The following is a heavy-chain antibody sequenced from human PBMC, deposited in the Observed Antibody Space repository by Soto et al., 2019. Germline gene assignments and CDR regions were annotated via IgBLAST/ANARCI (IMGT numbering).Heavy chain of an antibody. CDR1: GYSFTSYW. J-gene: IGHJ6*02. V-gene: IGHV5-51*01. Sequence: GESLKISCKGSGYSFTSYWIGWVRQMPGKGLEWMGIIYPGDSDTRYSPSFQGQVTISADKSISTAYLQWSSLKASDTAMYYCARPIRGMLRPHYYSGMDVWGPGTTVTVSS. CDR2: IYPGDSDT. CDR3: ARPIRGMLRPHYYSGMDV. D-gene: IGHD2-8*01.